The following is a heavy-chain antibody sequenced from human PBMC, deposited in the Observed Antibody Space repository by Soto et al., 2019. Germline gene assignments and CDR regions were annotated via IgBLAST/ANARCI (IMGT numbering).Heavy chain of an antibody. V-gene: IGHV3-30*03. CDR2: ISYDGSNK. D-gene: IGHD3-3*01. CDR1: GFTFSSYG. J-gene: IGHJ3*02. CDR3: ASSLYFFWSCYLRLDAFDI. Sequence: GGSLRLSCAASGFTFSSYGMHWVRQAPGKGLEWVAVISYDGSNKYYADSVKGRFTISRDNSKNTLYLQMNSLRSEDTAVYYCASSLYFFWSCYLRLDAFDICGQGTMVTVSS.